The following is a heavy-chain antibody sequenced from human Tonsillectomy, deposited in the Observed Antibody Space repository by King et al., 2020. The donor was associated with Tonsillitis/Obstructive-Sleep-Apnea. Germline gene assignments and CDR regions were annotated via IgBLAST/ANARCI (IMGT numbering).Heavy chain of an antibody. D-gene: IGHD4-11*01. CDR3: ARATTVTTDYYYSYMDV. J-gene: IGHJ6*03. V-gene: IGHV1-69*01. Sequence: VQLVESGAEVKKPGSSVKVSCKASGGTFSSYAINWVRQAPGQGLEWMGGIIPIFGTANYEQKFQGRVTITADESTSTAYMELSSLRSEDTAVYYCARATTVTTDYYYSYMDVWGKGTTVTVSS. CDR1: GGTFSSYA. CDR2: IIPIFGTA.